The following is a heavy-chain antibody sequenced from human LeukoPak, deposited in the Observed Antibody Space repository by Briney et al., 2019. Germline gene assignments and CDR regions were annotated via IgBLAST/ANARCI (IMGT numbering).Heavy chain of an antibody. CDR2: IYYSGST. Sequence: PSETLSLTCTVSGGSISSYYWSWTRQPPGKGLEWIGYIYYSGSTNYNPSLKSRVTITVDTSKNQFSLKLSSVTAADTAVYYCARHAVEMATMDYFDYWGQGTLVTVSS. CDR1: GGSISSYY. V-gene: IGHV4-59*08. J-gene: IGHJ4*02. D-gene: IGHD5-24*01. CDR3: ARHAVEMATMDYFDY.